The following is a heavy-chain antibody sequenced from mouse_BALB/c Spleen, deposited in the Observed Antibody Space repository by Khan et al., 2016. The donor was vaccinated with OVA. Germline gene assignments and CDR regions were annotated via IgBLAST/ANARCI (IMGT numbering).Heavy chain of an antibody. CDR1: GYSCTSYW. J-gene: IGHJ2*01. CDR2: IYPGISDT. V-gene: IGHV1-5*01. D-gene: IGHD2-4*01. CDR3: TRSYDSYYFDY. Sequence: VLLQQSGTVLARPGASVKMSCKASGYSCTSYWMHWVKQRTGQGLEWIGAIYPGISDTRYNQKLTGKAKLIAVTSASTAYMEFSSLTNEDSAVDYCTRSYDSYYFDYWGQGTTLTVSS.